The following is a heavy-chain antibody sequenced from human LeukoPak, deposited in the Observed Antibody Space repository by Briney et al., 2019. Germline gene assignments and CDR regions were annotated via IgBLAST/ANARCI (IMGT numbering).Heavy chain of an antibody. CDR3: ARVEEWELNQFDP. CDR1: GFTFSSYA. V-gene: IGHV3-48*04. CDR2: ISSSGSTI. D-gene: IGHD1-26*01. J-gene: IGHJ5*02. Sequence: GGSLRLSCAASGFTFSSYAMSWVRQAPGKGLEWVSYISSSGSTIYYADSVKGRFTISRDNAKNSLYLQMNSLRAEDTAVYYCARVEEWELNQFDPWGQGTLVTVSS.